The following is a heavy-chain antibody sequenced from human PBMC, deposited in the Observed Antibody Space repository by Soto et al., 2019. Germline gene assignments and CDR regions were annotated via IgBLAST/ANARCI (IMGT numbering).Heavy chain of an antibody. D-gene: IGHD3-22*01. Sequence: QVQLQESGPGLVKPSGTLSLTCAVSGGSISSSNWWSWVRQPPGKGLEWIGEIYHSGSTTYNPSLKSRVXXSXDTXKNQFSLKLSSVTAADTAVYYCARADNYRRLLRDYWGQGTLVTVSS. CDR2: IYHSGST. V-gene: IGHV4-4*02. CDR1: GGSISSSNW. CDR3: ARADNYRRLLRDY. J-gene: IGHJ4*02.